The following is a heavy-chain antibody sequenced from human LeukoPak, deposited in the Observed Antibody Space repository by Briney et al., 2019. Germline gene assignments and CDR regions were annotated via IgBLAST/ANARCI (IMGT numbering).Heavy chain of an antibody. V-gene: IGHV4-34*01. CDR3: ARGPPLYISSWLARYYFDY. J-gene: IGHJ4*02. D-gene: IGHD6-13*01. Sequence: GSLRLSCAASGFTFSSYGMSWVRQPPGKGLEWIGEINHSGSTNYNPSLKSRVTISVDTSKNQFSLRLISVTVADTAVYYCARGPPLYISSWLARYYFDYWGQGTLVTVSS. CDR2: INHSGST. CDR1: GFTFSSYG.